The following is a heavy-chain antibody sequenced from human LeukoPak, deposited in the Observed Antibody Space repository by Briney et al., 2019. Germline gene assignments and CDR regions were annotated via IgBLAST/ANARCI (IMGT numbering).Heavy chain of an antibody. D-gene: IGHD3-22*01. V-gene: IGHV3-7*01. CDR3: ARDSVHGYYDSRGYSALSDC. Sequence: GGSLRLSCAVSGFTFSSHCMSWVRQAPGKGLEWVANIKQDGSEKYYVDSVKGRFTISRDNAKNSLHLQMNSLRVEDTAVYYCARDSVHGYYDSRGYSALSDCWGQGTLVTVPS. CDR1: GFTFSSHC. J-gene: IGHJ4*02. CDR2: IKQDGSEK.